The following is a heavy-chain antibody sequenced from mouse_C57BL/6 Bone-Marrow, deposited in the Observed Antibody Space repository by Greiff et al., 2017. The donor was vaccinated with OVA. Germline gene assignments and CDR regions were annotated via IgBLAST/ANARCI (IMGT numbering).Heavy chain of an antibody. CDR2: IDPSDSYT. CDR1: GYTFTSYW. V-gene: IGHV1-50*01. Sequence: QVQLQQPGAELVKPGASVKLSCKASGYTFTSYWMQWVKQRPGQGLEWIGEIDPSDSYTNYNQKFKGKATLTVDTSSSTAYMQLSSLTSEDSAVYYCARSITTVPVWGQGTTLTVSS. J-gene: IGHJ2*01. D-gene: IGHD1-1*01. CDR3: ARSITTVPV.